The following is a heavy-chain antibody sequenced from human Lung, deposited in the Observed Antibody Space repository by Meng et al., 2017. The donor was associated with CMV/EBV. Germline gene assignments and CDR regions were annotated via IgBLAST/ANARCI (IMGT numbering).Heavy chain of an antibody. V-gene: IGHV5-51*01. CDR2: IYPGDSDT. J-gene: IGHJ6*02. Sequence: ESXKISXYCSGYSFTSYWIGWVRQMPGKGLEWMGIIYPGDSDTRYSPSFQGQVTISADKSISTAYLQWSSLKASDTAMYYCARHGGSTIYYYYGMDVWGQGXTVTVSS. D-gene: IGHD2-15*01. CDR3: ARHGGSTIYYYYGMDV. CDR1: GYSFTSYW.